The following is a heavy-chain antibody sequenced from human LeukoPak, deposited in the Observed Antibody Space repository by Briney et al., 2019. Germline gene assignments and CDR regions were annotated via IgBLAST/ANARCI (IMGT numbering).Heavy chain of an antibody. Sequence: GRSLRLSCAPSRFSLSTYALHSVRQAPGKGLEWVALIWHDASHTFYTDTPKCRFTISTGNSQNTVDLQMNGLGGEDTAVYYCAREIFGSGSYPGYGGEGTLVTVSS. D-gene: IGHD3-10*01. V-gene: IGHV3-33*01. CDR1: RFSLSTYA. CDR3: AREIFGSGSYPGY. J-gene: IGHJ4*02. CDR2: IWHDASHT.